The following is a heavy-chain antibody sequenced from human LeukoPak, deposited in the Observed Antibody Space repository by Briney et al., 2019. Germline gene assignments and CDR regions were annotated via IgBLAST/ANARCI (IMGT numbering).Heavy chain of an antibody. Sequence: GGSLRLSCAASGFTFSSYAMYWVRQAPGKGLEWVSGIFVSGGSTHYADSVKDRLTIFRENSKNTVYLQMNSLRAGDTAVYYCAKTTTGYSSGRFPGWPVDYWGQGTLVTVSS. V-gene: IGHV3-23*01. CDR3: AKTTTGYSSGRFPGWPVDY. CDR2: IFVSGGST. D-gene: IGHD6-19*01. J-gene: IGHJ4*02. CDR1: GFTFSSYA.